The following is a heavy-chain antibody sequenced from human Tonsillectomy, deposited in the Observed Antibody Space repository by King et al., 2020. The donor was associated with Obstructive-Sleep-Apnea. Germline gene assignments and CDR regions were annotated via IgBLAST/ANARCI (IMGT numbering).Heavy chain of an antibody. CDR2: IYNSGNS. Sequence: QLQESGPGLVKPSQTLSLTCTVSGDSISSGDYYWSWIRQPPGKGLEWFGYIYNSGNSYYNPSLKSRVTISVDTSKNQFSLKLSSVTAADTAVYYCAREYCSGGSCSLAYWGQGTLVTVSS. CDR3: AREYCSGGSCSLAY. CDR1: GDSISSGDYY. J-gene: IGHJ4*02. V-gene: IGHV4-30-4*01. D-gene: IGHD2-15*01.